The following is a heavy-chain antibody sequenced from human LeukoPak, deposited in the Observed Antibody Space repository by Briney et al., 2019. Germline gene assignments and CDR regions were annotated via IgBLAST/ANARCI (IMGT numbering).Heavy chain of an antibody. CDR2: IYYSGSA. J-gene: IGHJ4*02. CDR1: GGSITSYY. D-gene: IGHD6-19*01. Sequence: PSETLSLTCSVSGGSITSYYWSWIPQPPGKGLEWIGYIYYSGSANYNPSLKSRLTISVDTSKNQFSLKLNSVTAADTAVYYCARGDGWYFYWGQGTLVTVSS. CDR3: ARGDGWYFY. V-gene: IGHV4-59*01.